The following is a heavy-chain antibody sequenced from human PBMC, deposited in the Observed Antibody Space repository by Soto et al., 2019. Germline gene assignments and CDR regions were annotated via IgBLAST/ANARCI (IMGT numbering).Heavy chain of an antibody. J-gene: IGHJ4*02. CDR3: ARDDHCSGGSCYNLADY. Sequence: PSQTLSLTCDISGDSVSSHSAAWNWIRQSPSRGLEWLGRTYYRSKWYNDYAVFVKSRIIINPDTSKNQFSLQLNSVTPEDTAVYYCARDDHCSGGSCYNLADYWGQGILVTVSS. CDR2: TYYRSKWYN. CDR1: GDSVSSHSAA. V-gene: IGHV6-1*01. D-gene: IGHD2-15*01.